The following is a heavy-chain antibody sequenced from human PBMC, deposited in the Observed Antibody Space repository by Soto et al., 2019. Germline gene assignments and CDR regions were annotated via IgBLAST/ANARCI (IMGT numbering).Heavy chain of an antibody. CDR2: INHSGST. Sequence: SETRSLTCAVYGGSFSGYYWTWIRQPPGTGLEWIGEINHSGSTNYNPSLKSRVTISVDTSKNQFSLKLTSVTAADTAVYYCARDKCTGLFDCWGQGTLVTVSS. CDR1: GGSFSGYY. V-gene: IGHV4-34*01. J-gene: IGHJ4*02. D-gene: IGHD2-8*02. CDR3: ARDKCTGLFDC.